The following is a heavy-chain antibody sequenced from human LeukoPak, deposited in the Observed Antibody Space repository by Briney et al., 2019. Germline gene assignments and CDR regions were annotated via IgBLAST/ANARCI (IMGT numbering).Heavy chain of an antibody. CDR3: ARQRALGTWTFDS. J-gene: IGHJ4*02. D-gene: IGHD3-16*01. Sequence: PSETLSLTCTVSGGSITTGSYFWGWIRQFPGRGLEWIATIYYTGKTYYNPSLKGRVTLSVDSSKNQVSLNLISVTAADTAVYYCARQRALGTWTFDSWGQGTLVSVSS. CDR2: IYYTGKT. CDR1: GGSITTGSYF. V-gene: IGHV4-39*07.